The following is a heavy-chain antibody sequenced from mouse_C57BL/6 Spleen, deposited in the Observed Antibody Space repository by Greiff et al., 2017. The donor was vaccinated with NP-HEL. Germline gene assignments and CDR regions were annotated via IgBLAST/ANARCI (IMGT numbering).Heavy chain of an antibody. J-gene: IGHJ4*01. CDR1: GYSITSGYY. Sequence: EVKLVESGPGLVKPSQSLSLTCSVTGYSITSGYYWNWIRQFPGNKLEWMGYISYDGSNNYNPSLKNRISITRDTSKNQFFLKLNSVTTEDTATYYCARGATPQAMDYWGQGTSVTVSS. CDR2: ISYDGSN. D-gene: IGHD1-1*01. CDR3: ARGATPQAMDY. V-gene: IGHV3-6*01.